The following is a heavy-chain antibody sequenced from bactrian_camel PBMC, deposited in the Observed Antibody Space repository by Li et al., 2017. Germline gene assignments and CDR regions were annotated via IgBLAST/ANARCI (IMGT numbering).Heavy chain of an antibody. CDR1: GFTFSNYY. D-gene: IGHD2*01. CDR2: IYSGRDTT. Sequence: VQLVESGGGLVQPGGSLRLSCEASGFTFSNYYFAWVRQVPGKGLAWVSSIYSGRDTTHYADAVKGRFTVSRDNANNTVNLMMNSLKPEDTAMYYCAANFGPYCSGPYLARRANFEGQGTQVTVS. V-gene: IGHV3S40*01. J-gene: IGHJ4*01.